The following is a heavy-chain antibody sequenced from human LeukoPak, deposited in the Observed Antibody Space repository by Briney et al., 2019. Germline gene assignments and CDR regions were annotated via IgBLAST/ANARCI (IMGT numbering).Heavy chain of an antibody. J-gene: IGHJ4*02. CDR3: ARQGYYDFWSGQHDY. V-gene: IGHV4-39*01. CDR1: GGSISSSSYY. CDR2: IYYSGST. D-gene: IGHD3-3*01. Sequence: SETLSLTCTVSGGSISSSSYYWGWIRQPPGKGLEWIGSIYYSGSTYYNPSLKSRVTISVDTSKNQFSLKLSSVTAADTAVYHCARQGYYDFWSGQHDYWGQGTLVTVSS.